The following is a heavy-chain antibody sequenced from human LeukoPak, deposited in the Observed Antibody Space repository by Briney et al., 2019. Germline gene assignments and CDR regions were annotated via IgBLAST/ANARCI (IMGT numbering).Heavy chain of an antibody. D-gene: IGHD3-3*01. CDR3: ARLSVWSGYYLD. CDR1: GGSISSSTYY. Sequence: PSETLSLTCTVSGGSISSSTYYWGWLPPSPGKGLEWIGSIYYSGTTYYNPSVKSRVTISVDTSKNQFSLKLSSVTAADTAVYYCARLSVWSGYYLDWGQGTLVTVSS. J-gene: IGHJ4*02. CDR2: IYYSGTT. V-gene: IGHV4-39*01.